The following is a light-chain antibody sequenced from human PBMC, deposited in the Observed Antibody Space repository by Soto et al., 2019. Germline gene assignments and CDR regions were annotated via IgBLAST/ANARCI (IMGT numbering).Light chain of an antibody. Sequence: DIQMTQSPSSLSASVGDRVTITCRTSQNINNYLNWYQQKPGRAPKLLIYGASDLQSGVPSRFSGSGSGTDFALTISSLQPEDFATYYCQQTYNTPPWTFGQGTKVDI. CDR2: GAS. V-gene: IGKV1-39*01. J-gene: IGKJ1*01. CDR3: QQTYNTPPWT. CDR1: QNINNY.